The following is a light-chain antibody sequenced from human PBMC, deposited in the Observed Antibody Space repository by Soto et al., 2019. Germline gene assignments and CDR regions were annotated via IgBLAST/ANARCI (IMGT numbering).Light chain of an antibody. J-gene: IGKJ1*01. CDR1: RRISTW. CDR3: QQYHFFWT. CDR2: HAS. Sequence: DIQMTQSPSTLSASVGDRVTVTCRASRRISTWLAWYQQKPGNAPKLLLHHASILESGVPSRFSGSGSGTEFTLTISSRQPDDFATYYCQQYHFFWTFGQGTKVEIK. V-gene: IGKV1-5*01.